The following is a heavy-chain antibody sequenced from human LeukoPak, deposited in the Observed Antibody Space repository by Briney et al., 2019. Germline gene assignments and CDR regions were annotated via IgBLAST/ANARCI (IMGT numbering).Heavy chain of an antibody. J-gene: IGHJ4*02. CDR3: AKGQWELSY. D-gene: IGHD1-26*01. Sequence: GGSLRLSCAASGFTSTNYAMNWVRQAPGKGLEWVSVLIGSSGSTDYADSVKGRFTISRDISKNTLFLQMNSLRAEDTAVYYCAKGQWELSYWGQGTLVTVSS. CDR1: GFTSTNYA. V-gene: IGHV3-23*01. CDR2: LIGSSGST.